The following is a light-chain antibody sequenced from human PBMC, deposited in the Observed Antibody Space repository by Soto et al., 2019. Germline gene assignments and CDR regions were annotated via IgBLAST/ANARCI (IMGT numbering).Light chain of an antibody. Sequence: QSVLTQPPSVSGAPGQRVTISCTASSSNIGAGYDVHWYQQLPGTAPKLLIYGNSNRPSGVPDRFSGSKSGTSASLPITGLQAEDEADYYCQSYDSSLSGSEVFGTGTKVTVL. J-gene: IGLJ1*01. V-gene: IGLV1-40*01. CDR1: SSNIGAGYD. CDR3: QSYDSSLSGSEV. CDR2: GNS.